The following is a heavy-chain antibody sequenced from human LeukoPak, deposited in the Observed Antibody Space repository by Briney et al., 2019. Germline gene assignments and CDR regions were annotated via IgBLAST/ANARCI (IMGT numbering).Heavy chain of an antibody. CDR2: IYTSGST. V-gene: IGHV4-4*07. Sequence: SKTLSLTCSVSGGSISTYYWSWIRQPAGKGLEWIGRIYTSGSTNYNPSLKRRVIMSVDTSKNQFSLKLNSVIAADTAVYYCARDGFRGSLVRGQFDYWGQGTLVTVSS. J-gene: IGHJ4*02. CDR1: GGSISTYY. CDR3: ARDGFRGSLVRGQFDY. D-gene: IGHD3-10*01.